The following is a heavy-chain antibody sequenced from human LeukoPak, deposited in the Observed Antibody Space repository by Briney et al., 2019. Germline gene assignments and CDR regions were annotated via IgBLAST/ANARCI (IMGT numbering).Heavy chain of an antibody. D-gene: IGHD2-2*01. CDR2: IYHSGST. Sequence: SETLSLTCGVSGYSISSGYYWDWIRQPPGKGLEWIGSIYHSGSTYYNPSLKSRVTISVDTSKNQFSLKLTSLTAADTAVYYCARVYCSSTNCPPWEVFDIWGQGTMVTVSS. CDR1: GYSISSGYY. J-gene: IGHJ3*02. CDR3: ARVYCSSTNCPPWEVFDI. V-gene: IGHV4-38-2*01.